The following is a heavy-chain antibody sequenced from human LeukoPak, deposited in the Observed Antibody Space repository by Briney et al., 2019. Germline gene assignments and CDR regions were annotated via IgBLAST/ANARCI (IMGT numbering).Heavy chain of an antibody. CDR3: AREFYLHSDNYDSGN. Sequence: QPGGSLRLSCAASGFTFSTYWMHWVRQAPGKGLVWVSRINSDGSDASYADSVKGRFTISRDNAKNTLYLQMNNLRAEDTAVYYCAREFYLHSDNYDSGNWGQGTLVTVSS. V-gene: IGHV3-74*01. D-gene: IGHD3-16*01. CDR1: GFTFSTYW. J-gene: IGHJ4*02. CDR2: INSDGSDA.